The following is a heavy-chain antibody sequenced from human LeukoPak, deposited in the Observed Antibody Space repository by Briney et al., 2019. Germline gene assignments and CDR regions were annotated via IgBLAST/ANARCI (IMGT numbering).Heavy chain of an antibody. J-gene: IGHJ4*02. CDR3: AKGSAAAGKYSFDY. V-gene: IGHV3-23*01. CDR1: GFTFSSYA. Sequence: GGSLRLSCAASGFTFSSYAMSWVRQAPGKGLEWVSAISGSGGSTYYADSVKGRFTISRDNSKNTLDLQMNSLRAEDTAVYYCAKGSAAAGKYSFDYWGQGTLVTVSS. CDR2: ISGSGGST. D-gene: IGHD6-13*01.